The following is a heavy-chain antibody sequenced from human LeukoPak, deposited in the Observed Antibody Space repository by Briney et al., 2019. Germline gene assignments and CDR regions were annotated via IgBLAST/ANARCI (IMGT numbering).Heavy chain of an antibody. V-gene: IGHV1-18*01. Sequence: ASVKVSCEASGYTFTNYGISWVRQAPGQGLEWMGWISGYNGNTNYAQELQGRVTMTTDTSTNTAYMELRSLGSDDTAVYYCARRRIVAGTDAFDIWGQGTMVTVS. CDR2: ISGYNGNT. CDR3: ARRRIVAGTDAFDI. CDR1: GYTFTNYG. D-gene: IGHD6-19*01. J-gene: IGHJ3*02.